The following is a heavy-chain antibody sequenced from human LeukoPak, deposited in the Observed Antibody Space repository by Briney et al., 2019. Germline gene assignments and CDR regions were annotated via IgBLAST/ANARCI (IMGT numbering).Heavy chain of an antibody. D-gene: IGHD1-26*01. V-gene: IGHV3-21*01. CDR2: ISSSSSYI. CDR1: GFHFSRYS. CDR3: AGGVGATSNY. Sequence: GGSLRLSCAASGFHFSRYSKNWVRQAPGKGLEWVSSISSSSSYIYYADSVKGRFTISRDNAKNSLYLQMNSLRAEDTAVYYCAGGVGATSNYWGQGTLVTVSS. J-gene: IGHJ4*02.